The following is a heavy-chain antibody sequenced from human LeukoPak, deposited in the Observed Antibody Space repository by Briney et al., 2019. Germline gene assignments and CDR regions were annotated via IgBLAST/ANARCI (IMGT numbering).Heavy chain of an antibody. V-gene: IGHV3-33*01. CDR1: GFTFSSYG. CDR2: IWYDGSNK. D-gene: IGHD6-13*01. CDR3: AREPSTCMYSSSWYPDDAFDI. Sequence: PGGSLRLSCAASGFTFSSYGMHWVRQAPGKGLEWVAVIWYDGSNKYYADSVKGRFTISRDNSKNTLYLQMNSLRAEDTAVYYCAREPSTCMYSSSWYPDDAFDIWGQGTMVTVSS. J-gene: IGHJ3*02.